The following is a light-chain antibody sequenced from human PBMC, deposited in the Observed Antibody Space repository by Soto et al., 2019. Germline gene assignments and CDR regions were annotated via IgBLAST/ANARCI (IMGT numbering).Light chain of an antibody. CDR2: GLS. Sequence: EIVLTQSPGTLSLSPGERATLSCRASQRVRSSYLAWYQQKLGQAPRLLIYGLSNRATGIPDRFSGSGSGTDFTLTISRLESEDFAVYYWQQYGTSPRTFGQGTKVEIK. V-gene: IGKV3-20*01. CDR1: QRVRSSY. CDR3: QQYGTSPRT. J-gene: IGKJ1*01.